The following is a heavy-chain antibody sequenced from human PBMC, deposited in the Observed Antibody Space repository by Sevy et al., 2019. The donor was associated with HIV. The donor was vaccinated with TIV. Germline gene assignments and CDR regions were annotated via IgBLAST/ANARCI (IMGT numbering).Heavy chain of an antibody. D-gene: IGHD3-22*01. CDR1: GLTVSSSY. J-gene: IGHJ4*02. Sequence: GGSLRLSCAASGLTVSSSYMSWVRQAPGKGLEWVSVIYSGGNTYYADSVKGRFSISRDNSKNTLYLQMNSLRAEDTAVYYCARDLSYYDSTSRWGQGTLVTVSS. V-gene: IGHV3-53*01. CDR3: ARDLSYYDSTSR. CDR2: IYSGGNT.